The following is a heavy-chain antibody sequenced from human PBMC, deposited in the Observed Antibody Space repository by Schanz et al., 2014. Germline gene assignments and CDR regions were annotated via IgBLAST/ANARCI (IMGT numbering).Heavy chain of an antibody. CDR2: FNDGGVNK. CDR3: ARGGSGSHYRLDY. D-gene: IGHD1-26*01. V-gene: IGHV3-23*04. Sequence: EVQLVESGGGLVQPGGSLRLSCSASGFTFSIYAMHWVRQAPGKGLEWVSSFNDGGVNKYYADSVKGRFTISRDNSKNTLYLQMNSLRAEDTGLYFCARGGSGSHYRLDYWGQGTLVTVSS. CDR1: GFTFSIYA. J-gene: IGHJ4*02.